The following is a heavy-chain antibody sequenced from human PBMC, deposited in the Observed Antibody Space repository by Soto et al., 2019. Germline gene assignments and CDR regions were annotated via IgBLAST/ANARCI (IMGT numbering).Heavy chain of an antibody. CDR3: GRERKEYCRSTSCCWFGP. J-gene: IGHJ5*02. CDR2: IYHSGST. D-gene: IGHD2-2*01. CDR1: GGSISSGGYS. V-gene: IGHV4-30-2*01. Sequence: LSLTCAVSGGSISSGGYSWSWIRQPPGKGLEWIGYIYHSGSTYYNPSLKIRVNISVDRSNNQFSLKLSSVTAADTSVNSCGRERKEYCRSTSCCWFGPWGQGPLITVS.